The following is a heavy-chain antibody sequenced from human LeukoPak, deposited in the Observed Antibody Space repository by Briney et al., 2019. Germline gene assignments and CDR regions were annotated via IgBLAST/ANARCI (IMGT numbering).Heavy chain of an antibody. Sequence: GASVKVSCKASGYTFTGYYMHWVRQAPGQGLEWMGIINPSGDITSYAQKFQGRVTMTRDTSTNTLYMELSSLGFEDTAVYYCATDNSNTDVWWFDPWGQGTLVTVSS. V-gene: IGHV1-46*01. J-gene: IGHJ5*02. CDR1: GYTFTGYY. CDR2: INPSGDIT. CDR3: ATDNSNTDVWWFDP. D-gene: IGHD2-21*01.